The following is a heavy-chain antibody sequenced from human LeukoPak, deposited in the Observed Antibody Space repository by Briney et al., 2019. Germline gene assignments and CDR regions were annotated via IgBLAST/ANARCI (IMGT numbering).Heavy chain of an antibody. J-gene: IGHJ3*02. V-gene: IGHV4-39*01. D-gene: IGHD2-15*01. CDR3: ARPWVVAATHAFDI. CDR1: GGSISSSSYS. CDR2: IYYSGST. Sequence: SETLSLTCTVSGGSISSSSYSWGWIRQPPGKGLEWIGSIYYSGSTYYNPSLKSRVTISVDTSKNQFSLKLSSVTAADTAVYYCARPWVVAATHAFDIWGQGTMVTVSS.